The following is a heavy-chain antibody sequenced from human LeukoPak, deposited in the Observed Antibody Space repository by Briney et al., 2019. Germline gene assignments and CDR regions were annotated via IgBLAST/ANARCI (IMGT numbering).Heavy chain of an antibody. D-gene: IGHD3-10*01. Sequence: SETLSLTCTVSGGSISTYYWSWIRQPPGKGLKWFGYVYNIGTTNYNPSLKSRVSVSADTSKNQFSLRLTSVTAADTALYYCARHYYGSGSSAFDIWGQGTVVTVSS. CDR3: ARHYYGSGSSAFDI. V-gene: IGHV4-59*08. CDR2: VYNIGTT. CDR1: GGSISTYY. J-gene: IGHJ3*02.